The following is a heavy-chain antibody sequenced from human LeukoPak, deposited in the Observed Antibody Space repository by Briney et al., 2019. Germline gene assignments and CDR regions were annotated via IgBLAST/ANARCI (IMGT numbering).Heavy chain of an antibody. CDR3: ARHIPRGNNYFDY. CDR1: GFTFSRYS. J-gene: IGHJ4*02. D-gene: IGHD3-16*01. V-gene: IGHV3-48*04. CDR2: ISSGSSTI. Sequence: GGSLRLSCAASGFTFSRYSMNWVRQAPGKGLEWVSYISSGSSTIYYADSVKGRFTISRDNAKNSLYLQMNGLRAEDTAMYYCARHIPRGNNYFDYWGQGTLVTVSS.